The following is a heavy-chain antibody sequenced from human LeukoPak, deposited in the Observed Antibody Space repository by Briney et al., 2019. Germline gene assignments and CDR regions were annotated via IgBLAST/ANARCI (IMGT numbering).Heavy chain of an antibody. D-gene: IGHD2/OR15-2a*01. J-gene: IGHJ6*02. CDR3: ATWAFYHNLDV. V-gene: IGHV3-43*02. CDR2: INADGSGT. Sequence: GGSLRLSWAASGFTIGPYAMYWVRQGPGRGLEWVSVINADGSGTFYSDSVRGRFTTSRDNSKNSLYLQMSSLTSDDTALYYCATWAFYHNLDVWGQGTTVAVSS. CDR1: GFTIGPYA.